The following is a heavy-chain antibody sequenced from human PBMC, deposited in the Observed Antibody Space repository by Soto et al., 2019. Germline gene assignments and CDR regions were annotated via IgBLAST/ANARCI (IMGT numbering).Heavy chain of an antibody. CDR3: ARHSYDCSSTSCKYGMDV. CDR2: IYPGDSDT. CDR1: GYSFTSYW. V-gene: IGHV5-51*01. Sequence: GESLKISCKGSGYSFTSYWIGWVRQMPGKGLEWMGIIYPGDSDTRYSPSFQGQVTISADKSISTAYLQWSSLKASDTAMYYCARHSYDCSSTSCKYGMDVWGQGTTVTVSS. J-gene: IGHJ6*02. D-gene: IGHD2-2*01.